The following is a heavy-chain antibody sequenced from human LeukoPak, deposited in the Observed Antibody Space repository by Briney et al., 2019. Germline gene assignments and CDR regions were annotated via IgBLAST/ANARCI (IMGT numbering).Heavy chain of an antibody. J-gene: IGHJ5*02. V-gene: IGHV1-2*02. D-gene: IGHD6-13*01. CDR2: INPSSGGT. CDR1: GYTFTGYY. CDR3: AGHTSNWYGGYNWFDP. Sequence: ASVKVSCKASGYTFTGYYMHWVRQAPGQGLEWMGWINPSSGGTKYAQKFQGRVTMTRDTSISTAYMELIRLTSDDTAVYYCAGHTSNWYGGYNWFDPWGQGTLVTVSS.